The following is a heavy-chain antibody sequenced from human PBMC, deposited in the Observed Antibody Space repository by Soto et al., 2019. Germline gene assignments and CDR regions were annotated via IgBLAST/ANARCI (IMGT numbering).Heavy chain of an antibody. J-gene: IGHJ3*01. D-gene: IGHD3-16*01. Sequence: QVQLVQSGAEVKKPGASVKVSCKASGYTFTDYYMHWVRQAPGQGLEWMGWINPNSGGTNYAQNFQAWVTMTRDTSISQAYMELSSLKSDDTAVYYCAREEARGGGALDLWGQGTLVTVSS. CDR2: INPNSGGT. CDR3: AREEARGGGALDL. CDR1: GYTFTDYY. V-gene: IGHV1-2*04.